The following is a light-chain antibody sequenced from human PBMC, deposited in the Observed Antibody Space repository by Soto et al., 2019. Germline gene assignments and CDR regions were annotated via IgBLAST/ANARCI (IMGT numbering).Light chain of an antibody. V-gene: IGKV3-20*01. J-gene: IGKJ3*01. CDR3: QQYGTSPGLFT. Sequence: EIVLTQSPGTLSLSPGKRATLSCRASQSVSSSYLAWYQQKPGQAPRLLIYGASSRATGIPDRFSGSGSGTEFTLTISRLEPEDFAVYYCQQYGTSPGLFTFGPGTKVDIK. CDR2: GAS. CDR1: QSVSSSY.